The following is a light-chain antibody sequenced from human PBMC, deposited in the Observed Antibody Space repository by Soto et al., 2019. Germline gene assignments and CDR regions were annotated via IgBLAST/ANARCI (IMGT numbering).Light chain of an antibody. CDR3: SAWDGSLSGRV. CDR2: SDT. CDR1: SSNIGSNY. J-gene: IGLJ2*01. Sequence: QSVLTQSPSASGTPGQRVTISCSGSSSNIGSNYVYWSRQLPATAPTPLIDSDTPRPSGVPDRFSGSTSGTSASLAISGLRSEDEADYYCSAWDGSLSGRVFGGGTKLTVL. V-gene: IGLV1-47*02.